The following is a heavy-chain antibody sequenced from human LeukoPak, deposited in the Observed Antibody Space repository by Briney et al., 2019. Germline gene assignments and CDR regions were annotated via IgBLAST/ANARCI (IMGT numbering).Heavy chain of an antibody. J-gene: IGHJ6*02. V-gene: IGHV3-53*01. Sequence: GGSLRLSCGASGFTFSNYWMSWVRQAPGKGLEWVSIISSGGGIYYADFVKGRFTISRDNSKNTLYLQMNSLRAEDTAVYYCASRSSGWYVYYYGLDVWGQGTTVTVSS. D-gene: IGHD6-19*01. CDR2: ISSGGGI. CDR3: ASRSSGWYVYYYGLDV. CDR1: GFTFSNYW.